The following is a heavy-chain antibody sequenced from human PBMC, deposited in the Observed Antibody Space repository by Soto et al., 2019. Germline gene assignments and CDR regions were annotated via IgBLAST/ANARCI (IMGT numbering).Heavy chain of an antibody. CDR2: ISGNGVYT. V-gene: IGHV3-23*01. CDR3: ARDHYALMKVVVTNTAWDY. D-gene: IGHD3-22*01. Sequence: EVQLLESGGGLVQPGGSLTLSCAASGFTFSKYAMSWVRQAPGKGLEWVSAISGNGVYTYYADSVKGRFTMSRDNSKNSLCLEINTLRAEDTAVYHCARDHYALMKVVVTNTAWDYWGQGTRVPVPS. CDR1: GFTFSKYA. J-gene: IGHJ4*02.